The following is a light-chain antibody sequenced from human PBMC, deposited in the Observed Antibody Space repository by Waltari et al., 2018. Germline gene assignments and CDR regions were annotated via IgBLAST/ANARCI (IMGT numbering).Light chain of an antibody. CDR1: HTVSSN. J-gene: IGKJ4*01. V-gene: IGKV3-15*01. Sequence: EIVMTQSPATLSVSPGERATLSCRSRHTVSSNLAWYRQKPGQAPRLLIYGTSTTATGIPARFSGSGSGTEFTLTISILQSEDFAFYYCQHYNNWPLTFGGGTKVEIK. CDR2: GTS. CDR3: QHYNNWPLT.